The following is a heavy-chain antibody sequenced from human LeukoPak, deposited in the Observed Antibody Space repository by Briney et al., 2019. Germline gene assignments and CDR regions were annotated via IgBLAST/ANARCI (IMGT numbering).Heavy chain of an antibody. D-gene: IGHD5-18*01. Sequence: SGTLSLTCAVSRGSLSSYYWSWMRQPPRKEVEWIGFIYYKGGTNYNPSIQSRVTIPVDTSKNHFSLKLSSVTAADPGVYYCARVPGGYSYGYYFDYWGQGTLVTVSS. CDR3: ARVPGGYSYGYYFDY. V-gene: IGHV4-59*01. CDR2: IYYKGGT. CDR1: RGSLSSYY. J-gene: IGHJ4*02.